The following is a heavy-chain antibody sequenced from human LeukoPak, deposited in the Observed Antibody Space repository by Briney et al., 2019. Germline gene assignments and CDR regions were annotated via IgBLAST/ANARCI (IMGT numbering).Heavy chain of an antibody. CDR2: ISGSGRTI. D-gene: IGHD6-19*01. CDR3: ARVALDSSGDNYGQGAFDY. V-gene: IGHV3-48*03. CDR1: GFTFSSYA. Sequence: PGGSLRLSCAASGFTFSSYAMNWVRQAPGKGLEWLSYISGSGRTIFYGDSVKGRFTISRDNANNSLYLQINSLRAEDTALYYCARVALDSSGDNYGQGAFDYWGQGTLVTVSS. J-gene: IGHJ4*02.